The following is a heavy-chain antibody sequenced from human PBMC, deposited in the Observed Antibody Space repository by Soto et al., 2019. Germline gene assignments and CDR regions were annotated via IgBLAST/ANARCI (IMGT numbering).Heavy chain of an antibody. V-gene: IGHV1-18*01. D-gene: IGHD1-1*01. CDR1: GYAFTTYV. CDR2: ISAHNGNT. CDR3: ARGRYGDY. Sequence: QVHLVQSGAEVKKPGASVKVSCKGSGYAFTTYVITGVRQAPGQGLEWMGWISAHNGNTNYAQKLQGRVTVTRDTSTSTAYMALRSLRSDDTAVYYCARGRYGDYWGQGALVTVSS. J-gene: IGHJ4*02.